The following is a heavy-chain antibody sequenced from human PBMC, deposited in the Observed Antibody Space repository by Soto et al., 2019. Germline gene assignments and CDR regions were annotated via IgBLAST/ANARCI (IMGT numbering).Heavy chain of an antibody. CDR2: IWYDASNK. D-gene: IGHD1-26*01. CDR1: GFTFRTYG. J-gene: IGHJ4*02. Sequence: VQLVESGGGVVQPGRSLRLSCAASGFTFRTYGMYWVRQAPGKGLGWVAVIWYDASNKYYADSVKGRFTISRDNSENTLYLQMNSLRAEETAVYYCARGRVDGGELDLWGQGTLVTVSS. CDR3: ARGRVDGGELDL. V-gene: IGHV3-33*01.